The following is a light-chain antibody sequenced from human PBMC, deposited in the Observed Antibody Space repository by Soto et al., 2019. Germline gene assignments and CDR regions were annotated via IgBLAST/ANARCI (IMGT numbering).Light chain of an antibody. CDR2: KAS. V-gene: IGKV1-5*03. Sequence: DIQMTQSPSTLSASVGDRVTITCLASHSISSWLAWYQQKPGKAPKLLIYKASSLESGVPSRFSGSGSGTEFTLTISSLQPDDFATYYCQQYNSYSPTWTFGQGTKVDIK. CDR3: QQYNSYSPTWT. CDR1: HSISSW. J-gene: IGKJ1*01.